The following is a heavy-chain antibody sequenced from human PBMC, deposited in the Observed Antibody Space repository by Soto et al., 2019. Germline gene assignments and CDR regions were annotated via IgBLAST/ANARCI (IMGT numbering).Heavy chain of an antibody. CDR1: GYTFTSYG. CDR3: ARQKQTRNWFDP. CDR2: ISAYNGNT. Sequence: ASVKVSCKASGYTFTSYGTSWVRQAPGQGLEWMGWISAYNGNTNYAQKLQGRVTMTTDTSTSTAYMELRSLRSDDTAVYYCARQKQTRNWFDPWGQGTLVTVSS. J-gene: IGHJ5*02. V-gene: IGHV1-18*01.